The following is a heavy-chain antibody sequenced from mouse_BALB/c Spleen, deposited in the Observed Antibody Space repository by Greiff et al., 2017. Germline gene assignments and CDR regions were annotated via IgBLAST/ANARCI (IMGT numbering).Heavy chain of an antibody. CDR1: GFSLTSYD. CDR3: VRDSSPFAY. Sequence: VKLMESGPGLVAPSQSLSITCTVSGFSLTSYDISWIRQPPGKGLEWLGVIWTGGGTNYNSAFMSRLSISKDNSKSQVFLKMNSLQTDDTAIYYCVRDSSPFAYWGQGTLVTVSA. J-gene: IGHJ3*01. D-gene: IGHD1-1*01. CDR2: IWTGGGT. V-gene: IGHV2-9-2*01.